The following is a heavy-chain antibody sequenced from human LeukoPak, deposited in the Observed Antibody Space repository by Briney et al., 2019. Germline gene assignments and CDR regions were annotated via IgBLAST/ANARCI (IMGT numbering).Heavy chain of an antibody. Sequence: GSLRLSCAASGFTFSSYAMSWVRQPPGKGLEWIGSIYYSGSTYYNPSLKSRVTISVDTSKNQFSLKLSSVTAADTAVYYCARVNWNYSIGYWGQGTLVTVSS. CDR1: GFTFSSYA. CDR3: ARVNWNYSIGY. J-gene: IGHJ4*02. CDR2: IYYSGST. V-gene: IGHV4-39*07. D-gene: IGHD1-7*01.